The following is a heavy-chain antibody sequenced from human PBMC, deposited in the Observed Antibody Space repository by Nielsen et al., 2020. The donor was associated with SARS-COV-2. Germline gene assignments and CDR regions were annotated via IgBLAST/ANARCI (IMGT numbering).Heavy chain of an antibody. J-gene: IGHJ3*02. V-gene: IGHV3-9*01. CDR3: AKDSYSGSYDSAFDI. D-gene: IGHD1-26*01. CDR2: ISWNSGSI. CDR1: GFTFDDYA. Sequence: SCAASGFTFDDYAMHWVRQAPGKGLEWVSGISWNSGSIGYADSVKGRFTISRDNAKNSLYLQMNSLRAEDTALYYCAKDSYSGSYDSAFDIWGQGTMVTVSS.